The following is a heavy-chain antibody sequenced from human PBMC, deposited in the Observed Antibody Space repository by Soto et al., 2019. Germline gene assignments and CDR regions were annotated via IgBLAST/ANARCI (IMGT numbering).Heavy chain of an antibody. D-gene: IGHD1-20*01. CDR3: ARAGNWNDEPNYGMDV. Sequence: QVQLVESGGGLVKPGGSLRLSCAASGFTFSDYSMSWIRQAPGKGLEWVSYISSSSSYTNYADSVKGRFTISRDNAKNSLYLQMNSLRAEDTAVYYCARAGNWNDEPNYGMDVWGQGTTVTVSS. CDR1: GFTFSDYS. V-gene: IGHV3-11*05. J-gene: IGHJ6*02. CDR2: ISSSSSYT.